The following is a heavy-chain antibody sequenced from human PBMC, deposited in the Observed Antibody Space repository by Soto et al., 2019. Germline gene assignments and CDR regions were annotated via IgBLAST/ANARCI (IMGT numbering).Heavy chain of an antibody. CDR2: IYYSGSS. J-gene: IGHJ3*02. D-gene: IGHD1-26*01. V-gene: IGHV4-59*01. CDR1: GGSISSYY. CDR3: ARPYSGSYWATFDI. Sequence: SETLSLTCTVSGGSISSYYWSWIRQPPGKGLEWIGYIYYSGSSNYNPSLKSRVSMSLDTSNNQFSLRLSSVTAADTAVYYCARPYSGSYWATFDIWGQGTMVTVSS.